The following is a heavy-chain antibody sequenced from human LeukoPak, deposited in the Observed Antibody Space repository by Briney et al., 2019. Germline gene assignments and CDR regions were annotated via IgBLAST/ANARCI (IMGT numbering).Heavy chain of an antibody. Sequence: EASVKVSCKPSGYTFTTYGINWVRQAPGQGLEWMGWISVHNGDTNYAPEFQDRVTMTTDTSTGTAYMELRSLKSDDTAVFYCARGGRFCFNGKCYPQSFDYWGQGTLVTVSS. V-gene: IGHV1-18*01. D-gene: IGHD2-2*01. CDR2: ISVHNGDT. CDR1: GYTFTTYG. J-gene: IGHJ4*02. CDR3: ARGGRFCFNGKCYPQSFDY.